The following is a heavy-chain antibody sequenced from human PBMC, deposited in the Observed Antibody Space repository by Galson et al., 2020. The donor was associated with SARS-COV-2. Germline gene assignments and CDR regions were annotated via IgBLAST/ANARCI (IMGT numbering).Heavy chain of an antibody. D-gene: IGHD2-2*01. Sequence: PGGSLRLSCAASGFTFSSYAMHWVRQAPGKGLEWVAVISYDGSNKYYADSVKGRFTISRDNSKNTLYLQMNSLRAEDTAVYYCARDCTSCGYGMDVWGQGTTVTVSS. CDR1: GFTFSSYA. CDR2: ISYDGSNK. V-gene: IGHV3-30-3*01. CDR3: ARDCTSCGYGMDV. J-gene: IGHJ6*02.